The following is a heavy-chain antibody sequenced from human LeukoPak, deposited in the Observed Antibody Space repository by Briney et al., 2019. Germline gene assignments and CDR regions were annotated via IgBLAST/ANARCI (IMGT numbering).Heavy chain of an antibody. CDR1: GFTFSSYA. CDR2: ITGSGSKT. D-gene: IGHD2-15*01. CDR3: AKDVAVAALRGYYGMDV. V-gene: IGHV3-23*01. Sequence: QPGGPLRLSCAASGFTFSSYAMSWVRQAPGKGLEWVSAITGSGSKTYYAESVKGRFTISRDNSKNTLYLQMNTLRAEDTAVYYCAKDVAVAALRGYYGMDVWGQGTTVTVSS. J-gene: IGHJ6*02.